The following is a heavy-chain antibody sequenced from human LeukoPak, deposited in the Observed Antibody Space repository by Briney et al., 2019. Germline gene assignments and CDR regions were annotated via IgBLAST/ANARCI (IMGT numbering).Heavy chain of an antibody. V-gene: IGHV1-2*02. D-gene: IGHD5-24*01. J-gene: IGHJ4*02. CDR2: INPNSGGT. CDR1: GYTFTGYY. CDR3: ARDGRDGYNLVHY. Sequence: GASVKVSCKASGYTFTGYYIHWVRQAPGQGPEWMGWINPNSGGTNYAQKFQGRVTMTRDTSISAVYMELNRLRSDDTAVYYCARDGRDGYNLVHYWGQGTLVTVSS.